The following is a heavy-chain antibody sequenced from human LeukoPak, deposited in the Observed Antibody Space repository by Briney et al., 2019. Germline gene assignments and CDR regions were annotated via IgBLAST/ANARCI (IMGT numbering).Heavy chain of an antibody. CDR2: ISSSGSTI. CDR1: GFTFSDYY. J-gene: IGHJ4*02. Sequence: PGGSLRLSCAASGFTFSDYYMSWIRQAPGKGLEWVSYISSSGSTIYYADSVKGRFTISRDNSKNTVNLQMTSLRAEDTAVYYCARLWSNYGNSFDSWGQGTLVTVAS. CDR3: ARLWSNYGNSFDS. D-gene: IGHD4-17*01. V-gene: IGHV3-11*04.